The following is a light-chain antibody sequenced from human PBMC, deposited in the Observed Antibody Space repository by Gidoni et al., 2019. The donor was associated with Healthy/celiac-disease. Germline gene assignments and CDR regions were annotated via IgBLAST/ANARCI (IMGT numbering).Light chain of an antibody. CDR3: QQYNNWTPYT. CDR2: GAS. V-gene: IGKV3-15*01. J-gene: IGKJ2*01. Sequence: LVMPQSPATLSVSPGERATLACRASQSVISNLACYQQKHVQAPRLLIYGASTRDTGIPARFSGSGSGKEFTLTISSMQSEDFAVYYCQQYNNWTPYTFGQGTKLEIK. CDR1: QSVISN.